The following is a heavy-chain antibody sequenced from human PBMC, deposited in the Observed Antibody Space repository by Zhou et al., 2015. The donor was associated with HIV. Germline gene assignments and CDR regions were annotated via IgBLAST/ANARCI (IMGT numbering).Heavy chain of an antibody. V-gene: IGHV1-18*01. CDR2: ISAYSGNT. D-gene: IGHD2/OR15-2a*01. Sequence: QGQLVQSGAEVKKPGASVKVSCKASGYTFSAYGISWVRQAPGQGLEWMGWISAYSGNTNYAEKFQGRLTMTTDTSTSTASMELRSLRSDDTAVYYCARVPSFPRNWFDPWGQGILVTVSS. CDR3: ARVPSFPRNWFDP. CDR1: GYTFSAYG. J-gene: IGHJ5*02.